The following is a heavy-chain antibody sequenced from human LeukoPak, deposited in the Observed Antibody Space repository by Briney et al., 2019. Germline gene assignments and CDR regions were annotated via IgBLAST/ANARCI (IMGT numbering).Heavy chain of an antibody. J-gene: IGHJ1*01. CDR2: ISYDGSNK. Sequence: GESLRLSCAASGFTFSSYAMHWVRQAPGKGLEWVAVISYDGSNKYYADSVKGQFTISRDNSKNTLYLQMNSLRAEDTAVYYCATYSSLNRREFQFWGQGTLLTVSS. CDR1: GFTFSSYA. V-gene: IGHV3-30-3*01. CDR3: ATYSSLNRREFQF. D-gene: IGHD3-22*01.